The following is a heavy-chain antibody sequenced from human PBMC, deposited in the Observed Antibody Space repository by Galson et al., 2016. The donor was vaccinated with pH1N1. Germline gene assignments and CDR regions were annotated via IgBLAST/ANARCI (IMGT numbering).Heavy chain of an antibody. D-gene: IGHD3-10*01. V-gene: IGHV3-9*01. CDR1: GYRFEEYA. CDR2: IYGGSARI. Sequence: SLRLSCVGSGYRFEEYAMHWVRQSPEKGLEWVAGIYGGSARIDYADSVKGRFTISRDDAKKSLFLQMNNLRSEDTALYYCAKDKAGDLDSWGQGTLVTVSS. CDR3: AKDKAGDLDS. J-gene: IGHJ4*02.